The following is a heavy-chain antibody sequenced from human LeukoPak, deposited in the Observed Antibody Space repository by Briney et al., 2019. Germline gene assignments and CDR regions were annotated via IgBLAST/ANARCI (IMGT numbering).Heavy chain of an antibody. CDR3: AKDHGFWSGYFDY. V-gene: IGHV3-9*03. CDR1: GFTFDDYA. Sequence: GRSLRLSCAASGFTFDDYAMHWVRQAPGKGLEWVSGISWNSGSIGYADSVKGRFTISRDNAKNSLYLQMNSLRAEDMALYYCAKDHGFWSGYFDYWGQGTLVTVSS. D-gene: IGHD3-3*01. J-gene: IGHJ4*02. CDR2: ISWNSGSI.